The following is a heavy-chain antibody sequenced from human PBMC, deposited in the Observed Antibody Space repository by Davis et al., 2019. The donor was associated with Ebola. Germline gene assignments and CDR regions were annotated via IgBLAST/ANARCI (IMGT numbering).Heavy chain of an antibody. CDR2: INPSGGST. J-gene: IGHJ4*02. CDR1: GYTFTSYY. V-gene: IGHV1-46*01. D-gene: IGHD5-12*01. CDR3: ARGGWLRFELGPGYYFDY. Sequence: ASVKVSCKASGYTFTSYYMHWVRQAPGQGLEWMGIINPSGGSTSYAQKFQGRVTMTRDTSTSTVYMELSSLRDEDTAVYYCARGGWLRFELGPGYYFDYWGQGTLVTVSS.